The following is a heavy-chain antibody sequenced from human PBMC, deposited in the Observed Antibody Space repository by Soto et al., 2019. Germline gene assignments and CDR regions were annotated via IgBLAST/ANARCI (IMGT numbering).Heavy chain of an antibody. V-gene: IGHV3-7*01. CDR3: ARDPIREGH. D-gene: IGHD3-3*02. Sequence: GGSLRLSCAASGFTFSMYWMHWVRQAPGKGLEWLATIKQDGSAKYYVDSVKGRFTISRDNAKNSLYLQMDSLRAEDTAVYYCARDPIREGHWGQGTLVTVSS. J-gene: IGHJ4*02. CDR1: GFTFSMYW. CDR2: IKQDGSAK.